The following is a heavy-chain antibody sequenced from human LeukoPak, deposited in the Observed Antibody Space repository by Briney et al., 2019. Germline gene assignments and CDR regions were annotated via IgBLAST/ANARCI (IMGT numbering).Heavy chain of an antibody. CDR2: IWYDGSNK. J-gene: IGHJ4*02. CDR3: ATYDSSGYYGY. Sequence: GGSLRLSCAASGFTFSSYGMHWVRQAPGKGLEWVAVIWYDGSNKYYADSVKGRFTISRDNSKNTLYLQMNSLRAEDTAVYCCATYDSSGYYGYWGQGTLVTVSS. D-gene: IGHD3-22*01. CDR1: GFTFSSYG. V-gene: IGHV3-33*01.